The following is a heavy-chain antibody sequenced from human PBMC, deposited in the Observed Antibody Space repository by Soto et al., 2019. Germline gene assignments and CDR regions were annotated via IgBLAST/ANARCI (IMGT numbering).Heavy chain of an antibody. CDR2: IYYSGST. J-gene: IGHJ6*02. Sequence: SETLSLTCTVSGGSISSSSYYWGWIRQPPGKGLEWIGSIYYSGSTYYNPSLKSRVTISVDTSKNQFSLKLSSVTAADTAVYYCARHNIPPAGNKDNVLRFLERYYYYGMDVWGQGTTVTVSS. V-gene: IGHV4-39*01. D-gene: IGHD3-3*01. CDR3: ARHNIPPAGNKDNVLRFLERYYYYGMDV. CDR1: GGSISSSSYY.